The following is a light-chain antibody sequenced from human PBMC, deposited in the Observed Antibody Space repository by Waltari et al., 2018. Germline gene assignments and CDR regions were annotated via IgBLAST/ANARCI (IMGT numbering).Light chain of an antibody. CDR3: SSSTSSNTLA. J-gene: IGLJ2*01. CDR2: DVS. Sequence: QSALTQPASVSGSPGQSITISCTGTSSDVGAYNYVSWYQQHPGKAPKLMRYDVSNRPSGVPNRFAGSKSGNTASLTISGLQAEDEADYYCSSSTSSNTLAFGGGTKLTVL. V-gene: IGLV2-14*03. CDR1: SSDVGAYNY.